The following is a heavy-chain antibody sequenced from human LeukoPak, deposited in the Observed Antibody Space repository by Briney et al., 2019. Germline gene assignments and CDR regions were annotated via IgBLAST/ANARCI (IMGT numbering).Heavy chain of an antibody. J-gene: IGHJ4*02. Sequence: PSRTLSLTCSVSLGSLSSSNWGGGVRHPPRTRLERIVENYHGGGTNYNPSLKSLVSISVDKSKNQFSLQLTSVSAADTAVYYCAREGGPYRPLDYTGQGTLVTVAS. CDR3: AREGGPYRPLDY. V-gene: IGHV4-4*02. CDR2: NYHGGGT. CDR1: LGSLSSSNW.